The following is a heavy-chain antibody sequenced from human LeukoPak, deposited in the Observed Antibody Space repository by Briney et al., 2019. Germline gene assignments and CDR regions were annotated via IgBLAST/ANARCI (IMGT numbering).Heavy chain of an antibody. CDR2: INPNSGGT. D-gene: IGHD4-23*01. V-gene: IGHV1-2*02. CDR3: ARDQYGGNSRGDY. CDR1: GYTFTGYY. J-gene: IGHJ4*02. Sequence: ASVKVSCKASGYTFTGYYMHWVRQAPGQGLEWMGWINPNSGGTNYAQKFQGRVTMTRDTPISTAYMELSRLRSDDTAVYYCARDQYGGNSRGDYWGQGTLVTVSS.